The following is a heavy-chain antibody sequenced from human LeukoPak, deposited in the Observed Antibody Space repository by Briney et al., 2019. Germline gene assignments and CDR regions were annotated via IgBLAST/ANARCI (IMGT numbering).Heavy chain of an antibody. V-gene: IGHV4-34*01. CDR1: GGSFSGYY. Sequence: PSETLSLTCAVYGGSFSGYYWTWIRQPPGKGLEWIGEINHSGSASYNPSLKSRVTISLDTSKNQFSLRLSSVTAADTAVYYCARDPLGQAPYFDYWGQGTLVTVSS. CDR3: ARDPLGQAPYFDY. CDR2: INHSGSA. J-gene: IGHJ4*02. D-gene: IGHD7-27*01.